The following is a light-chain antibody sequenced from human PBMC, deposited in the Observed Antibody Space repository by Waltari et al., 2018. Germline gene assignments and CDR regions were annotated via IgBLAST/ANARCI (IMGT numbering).Light chain of an antibody. CDR2: GAS. V-gene: IGKV3D-15*01. CDR3: HQYNRWPRT. CDR1: QSVSNN. Sequence: EIVMTQSPATLSVSPGERATLTCRASQSVSNNLAWYQQKTGQTPRLRIYGASIRATGIPARFSGSGSGTEFTLTISSLQSEDFAVYYCHQYNRWPRTFGQGTKVEIK. J-gene: IGKJ1*01.